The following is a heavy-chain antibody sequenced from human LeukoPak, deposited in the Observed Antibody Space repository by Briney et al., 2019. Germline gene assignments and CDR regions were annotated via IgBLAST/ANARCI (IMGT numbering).Heavy chain of an antibody. CDR2: IGTSGADI. CDR3: ARDPNWGSGY. J-gene: IGHJ4*02. Sequence: GGSLRLSCAASGFTFSSYVMIRVRQPPGKGLEWVSVIGTSGADIYYADSVKGRFSISRDNSKNTLSLQMNSLRVDDTAVYYCARDPNWGSGYWGQGTLVTVSS. CDR1: GFTFSSYV. D-gene: IGHD7-27*01. V-gene: IGHV3-23*01.